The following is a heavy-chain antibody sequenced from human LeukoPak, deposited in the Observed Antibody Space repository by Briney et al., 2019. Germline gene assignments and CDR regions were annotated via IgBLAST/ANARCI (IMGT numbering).Heavy chain of an antibody. CDR2: IYYSGST. V-gene: IGHV4-59*08. D-gene: IGHD2-21*01. J-gene: IGHJ4*02. CDR3: ARLVIGGSTRIFDY. Sequence: PSETLSLTCTVSGGSISSYYWSWIRQPPGKGLEWIGYIYYSGSTNYTPSLKSRVTISVDTSKNQFSLKLSSVTAADTAVYYCARLVIGGSTRIFDYWGQGTLVTVSS. CDR1: GGSISSYY.